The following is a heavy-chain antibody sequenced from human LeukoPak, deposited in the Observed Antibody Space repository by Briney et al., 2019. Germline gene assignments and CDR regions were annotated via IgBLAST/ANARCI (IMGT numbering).Heavy chain of an antibody. CDR1: GGSISFYY. D-gene: IGHD5-12*01. J-gene: IGHJ5*02. V-gene: IGHV4-59*01. CDR2: ISYSGST. Sequence: SETLSLTCTVSGGSISFYYWSWIRQPPGKGLEWIGYISYSGSTNYNSSLRSRVTISVDTSKTQCSLKLSPVTAADTAVYYCARGGSGYDWFDPWGQGTLVTVSS. CDR3: ARGGSGYDWFDP.